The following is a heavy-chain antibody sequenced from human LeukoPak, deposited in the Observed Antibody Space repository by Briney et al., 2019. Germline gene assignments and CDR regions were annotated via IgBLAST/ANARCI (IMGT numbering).Heavy chain of an antibody. J-gene: IGHJ4*02. CDR3: ARDPSGNYDFDY. CDR2: MNTNNGNT. V-gene: IGHV1-8*01. Sequence: ASVKVSCKASGYTFTSYDINWVRQATGQGLEWMGWMNTNNGNTGYAQKFQGRVTMTRNTSINTAYMELSSLKSEDTAVYYCARDPSGNYDFDYWGQGTLVTVSS. D-gene: IGHD1-26*01. CDR1: GYTFTSYD.